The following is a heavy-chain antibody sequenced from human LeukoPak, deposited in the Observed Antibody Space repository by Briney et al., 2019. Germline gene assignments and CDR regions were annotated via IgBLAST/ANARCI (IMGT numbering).Heavy chain of an antibody. Sequence: GGSLRLSCAASGFTFSSYVMHWVRQAPGKGLEWVAVISYDGSNKYYADSVKGRFTISRDNSKNTLYLQMNSLRAEDTAVYYCAKDPDIVVVPAALDYWGQGTLVTVSS. CDR2: ISYDGSNK. D-gene: IGHD2-2*01. J-gene: IGHJ4*02. V-gene: IGHV3-30*04. CDR1: GFTFSSYV. CDR3: AKDPDIVVVPAALDY.